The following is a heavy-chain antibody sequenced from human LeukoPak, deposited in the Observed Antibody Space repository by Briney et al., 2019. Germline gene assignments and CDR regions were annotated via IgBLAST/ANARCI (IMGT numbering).Heavy chain of an antibody. J-gene: IGHJ6*02. CDR1: GYTFTSYD. CDR2: MNPNSGNT. CDR3: ARPMTENYYYYGMDV. V-gene: IGHV1-8*01. Sequence: ASVKVSCQASGYTFTSYDINWVRQATGQGLEWMGWMNPNSGNTGYAQKFQGRVTMTRNTSISTAYMELNSLRSEDTAVYYCARPMTENYYYYGMDVWGQGTTVTVSS.